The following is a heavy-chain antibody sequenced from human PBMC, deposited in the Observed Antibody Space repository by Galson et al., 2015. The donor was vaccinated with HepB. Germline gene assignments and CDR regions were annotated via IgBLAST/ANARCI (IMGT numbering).Heavy chain of an antibody. D-gene: IGHD3-10*01. CDR1: GYTFTSYY. CDR2: INPSGGST. Sequence: SVKVSCKASGYTFTSYYMHWVRQAPGQGLGWMGIINPSGGSTSYAQKFQGRVTMTRDTSTSTVYMELSSLRSEDTAVYYCARDTRTYYGSGSYYYGMDVWGQGTTVTVSS. CDR3: ARDTRTYYGSGSYYYGMDV. J-gene: IGHJ6*02. V-gene: IGHV1-46*01.